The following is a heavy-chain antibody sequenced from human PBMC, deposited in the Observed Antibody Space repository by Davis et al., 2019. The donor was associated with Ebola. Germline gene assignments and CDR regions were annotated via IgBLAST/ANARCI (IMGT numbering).Heavy chain of an antibody. CDR1: GGSVSSGPYS. Sequence: MPSDTLSPTCTVLGGSVSSGPYSWNSFRPSPGKGLVWIGYVYYNGNTFYNPSLRSRITVSSDTSRNQFYLRLTSVTAADTAVYYCAREGTTLTSGYLEYWGPGILVTVSS. V-gene: IGHV4-30-4*07. J-gene: IGHJ4*02. CDR3: AREGTTLTSGYLEY. D-gene: IGHD3-3*01. CDR2: VYYNGNT.